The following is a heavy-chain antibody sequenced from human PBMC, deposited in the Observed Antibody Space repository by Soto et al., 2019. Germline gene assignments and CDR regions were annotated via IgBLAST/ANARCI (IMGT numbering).Heavy chain of an antibody. Sequence: GASVKVSCKASGYTFTSYAMHWVRQAPGQRLEWIGWIVVGSGNTNYAQKFQERVTITRDMSTSTAYMELSSLRSEDTAVYYCAAHKRITIFGVVPYHFDYWGQGTLVTVSS. V-gene: IGHV1-58*02. J-gene: IGHJ4*02. D-gene: IGHD3-3*01. CDR2: IVVGSGNT. CDR1: GYTFTSYA. CDR3: AAHKRITIFGVVPYHFDY.